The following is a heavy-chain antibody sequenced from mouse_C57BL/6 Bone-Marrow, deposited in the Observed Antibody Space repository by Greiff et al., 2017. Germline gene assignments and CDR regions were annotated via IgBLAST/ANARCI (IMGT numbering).Heavy chain of an antibody. J-gene: IGHJ3*01. V-gene: IGHV2-6*01. Sequence: QVQLKESGPGLVAPSQSLSITCTVSGFSLTSYGVDWVRQSPGKGLEWLGVLWGVGSTNYNSALKSRLSISKDNSNSQVFLKMNSLQTYDTAMYYSASAPYGSSFAYWGQGTLVTVSA. CDR2: LWGVGST. D-gene: IGHD1-1*01. CDR1: GFSLTSYG. CDR3: ASAPYGSSFAY.